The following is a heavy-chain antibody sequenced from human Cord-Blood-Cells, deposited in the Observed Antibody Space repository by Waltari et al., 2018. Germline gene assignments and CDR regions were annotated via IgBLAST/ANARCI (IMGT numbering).Heavy chain of an antibody. J-gene: IGHJ4*02. V-gene: IGHV3-53*01. D-gene: IGHD6-13*01. Sequence: EVQLVESGGGVSQPGGSVRLPCAASGLTVISNYMVWVRQAPGKGLEWVSVIYSGGSTYYADSVKGRFTISRDNSKNTLYLQMNSLRAEDTAVYYCARDSGYSSSWSFDYWGQGTLVTVSS. CDR2: IYSGGST. CDR3: ARDSGYSSSWSFDY. CDR1: GLTVISNY.